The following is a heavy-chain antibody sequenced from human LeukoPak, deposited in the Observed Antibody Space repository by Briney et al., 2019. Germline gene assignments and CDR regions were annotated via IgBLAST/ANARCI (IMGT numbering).Heavy chain of an antibody. CDR1: GGSFSGYY. D-gene: IGHD3-3*01. V-gene: IGHV4-34*01. Sequence: SETLSLTCAVDGGSFSGYYWSWVRQPPGKGREWIGEINHSGSTHYNPSLKSRVTISVDQSKNQFSLKLSSLTAADTAVYYCAKEGRFLVWYYMDVWGKGTTVTVSS. CDR2: INHSGST. J-gene: IGHJ6*03. CDR3: AKEGRFLVWYYMDV.